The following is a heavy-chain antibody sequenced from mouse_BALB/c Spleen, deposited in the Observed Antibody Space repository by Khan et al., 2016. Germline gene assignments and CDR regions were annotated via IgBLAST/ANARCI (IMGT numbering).Heavy chain of an antibody. Sequence: EVKLLESGGGLVQPGGSLKLSCAASGFDFSRFWMSWVRQAPGKGLEWIGEINPDSNTIDYTPSLKDKFIISRDNAKNTLFLLLSKVRSEDTALYYCARGNYVPGSLDYWGQGTTLTVSS. CDR2: INPDSNTI. CDR3: ARGNYVPGSLDY. J-gene: IGHJ2*01. D-gene: IGHD2-1*01. V-gene: IGHV4-1*02. CDR1: GFDFSRFW.